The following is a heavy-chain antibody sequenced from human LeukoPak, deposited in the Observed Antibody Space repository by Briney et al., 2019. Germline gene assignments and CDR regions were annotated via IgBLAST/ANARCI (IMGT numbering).Heavy chain of an antibody. J-gene: IGHJ4*02. V-gene: IGHV4-34*01. CDR1: GGSFSGYY. Sequence: SETLSLTCAVYGGSFSGYYWSWIRQPPGKGLEWIGEINHSGSTNYNPSLKSRVTISVDTSKNQFSLKLSSVTAADTAVYYCARGPQLWFGELYSLRTNFDYWGQGTLVTVSS. CDR3: ARGPQLWFGELYSLRTNFDY. D-gene: IGHD3-10*01. CDR2: INHSGST.